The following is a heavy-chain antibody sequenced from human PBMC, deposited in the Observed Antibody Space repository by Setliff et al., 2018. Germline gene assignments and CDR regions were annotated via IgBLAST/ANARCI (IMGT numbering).Heavy chain of an antibody. CDR2: INYSGIT. V-gene: IGHV4-39*01. CDR3: ARTGTYRYFDY. Sequence: ETLSLTCSVSGDSISSSSYYWGWIRQPPGKGLEWIGSINYSGITYYSPSLKSRVIVSVDTSKNQFSLSLSSVTAADTAVYYCARTGTYRYFDYWGQGTLVTVSS. D-gene: IGHD1-1*01. CDR1: GDSISSSSYY. J-gene: IGHJ4*02.